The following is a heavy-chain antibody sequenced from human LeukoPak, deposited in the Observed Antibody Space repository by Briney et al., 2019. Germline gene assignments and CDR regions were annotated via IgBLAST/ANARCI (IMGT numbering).Heavy chain of an antibody. D-gene: IGHD3-3*01. V-gene: IGHV4-30-4*08. J-gene: IGHJ3*02. Sequence: SETLSLTCTVSGGSISSGDYYWSWIRQPPGKGLEWIGYIYYSGSTYYNPSLKSRVTISVDTSKNQFSLKLSSVAAADTAVYYCARGAGGTIFGVVIIGSYDAFDIWGQGTMVTVSS. CDR1: GGSISSGDYY. CDR2: IYYSGST. CDR3: ARGAGGTIFGVVIIGSYDAFDI.